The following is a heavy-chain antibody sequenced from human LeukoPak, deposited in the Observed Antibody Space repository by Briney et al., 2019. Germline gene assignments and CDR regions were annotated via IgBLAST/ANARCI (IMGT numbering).Heavy chain of an antibody. Sequence: PGGSLRLSCAASGFTVITNDMTWVSQAPGKGGVWVSVLYSDGNTKYADSVQGRFTISRDNSKNTLYLEMNSLSPDDTAVYYCARGVEPLAANTLAYWGQGTLVTVSS. CDR2: LYSDGNT. CDR1: GFTVITND. CDR3: ARGVEPLAANTLAY. D-gene: IGHD1-14*01. V-gene: IGHV3-53*01. J-gene: IGHJ4*02.